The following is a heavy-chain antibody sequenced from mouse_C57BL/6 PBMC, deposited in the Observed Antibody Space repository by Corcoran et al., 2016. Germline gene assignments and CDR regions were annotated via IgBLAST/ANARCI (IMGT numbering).Heavy chain of an antibody. V-gene: IGHV1-26*01. Sequence: EVQLQQSGPELVKPGASVKISCKASGYTFTDYYINWVKQSHGKSLEWIGDINPNNGGTSYNQKFKGKATLTVDKSSSTAYMELRSLTSEDSAVYYCALDGYPAWFAYWGQGTLVTVSA. CDR1: GYTFTDYY. J-gene: IGHJ3*01. D-gene: IGHD2-3*01. CDR2: INPNNGGT. CDR3: ALDGYPAWFAY.